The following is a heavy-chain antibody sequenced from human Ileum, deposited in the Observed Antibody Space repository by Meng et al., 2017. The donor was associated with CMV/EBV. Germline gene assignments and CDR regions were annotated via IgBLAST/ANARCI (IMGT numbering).Heavy chain of an antibody. CDR3: ARAPYSSGWYGGVKAFDI. Sequence: ASVKVSCKASGGTFSSHGISWVRQAPGQGLEWMGWINPNSGGTNYAQKFQGRVTMTRDTSISTAYMELSRLRSDDTAVYYCARAPYSSGWYGGVKAFDIWGQGTMVTVSS. D-gene: IGHD6-19*01. J-gene: IGHJ3*02. V-gene: IGHV1-2*02. CDR2: INPNSGGT. CDR1: GGTFSSHG.